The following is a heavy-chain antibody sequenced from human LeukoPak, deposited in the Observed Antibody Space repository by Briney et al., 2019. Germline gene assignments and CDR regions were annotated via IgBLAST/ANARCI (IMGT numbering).Heavy chain of an antibody. CDR3: ARDRFDYGDYGDDAFDI. D-gene: IGHD4-17*01. V-gene: IGHV1-2*02. CDR1: GYTFTCYY. J-gene: IGHJ3*02. Sequence: ASVKVSCKASGYTFTCYYMHWVRQAPGQGGEWMGWINPNSGGTNYAQKFQGRVTMTRDTSISTAYMELSRLRSDDTAVYYCARDRFDYGDYGDDAFDIWGQGTMVTVSS. CDR2: INPNSGGT.